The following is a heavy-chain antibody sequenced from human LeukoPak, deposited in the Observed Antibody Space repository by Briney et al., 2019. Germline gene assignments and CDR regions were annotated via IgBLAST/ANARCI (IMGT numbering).Heavy chain of an antibody. Sequence: GASVKVSCKASGYTFTSYDINWVRQATGQGLEWMGWMNPNSGNTGYAQKFQGRVTMTRNTSMSTAYMELSSLRSEDTAVYYCVVKLGYCSGGSCTGRFDPWGQGTLVTVSS. CDR2: MNPNSGNT. D-gene: IGHD2-15*01. CDR3: VVKLGYCSGGSCTGRFDP. CDR1: GYTFTSYD. V-gene: IGHV1-8*01. J-gene: IGHJ5*02.